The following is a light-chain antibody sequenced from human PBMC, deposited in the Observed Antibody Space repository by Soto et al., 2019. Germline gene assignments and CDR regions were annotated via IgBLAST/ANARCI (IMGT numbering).Light chain of an antibody. Sequence: EIVLTQSPGTVSLSPGERVTLSCRASQSVGSSYIAWYQQKPGQAPRLLIYGGSTRAPGIPDRFSGGGTGTDFTLTLSRLEPEDFAVYYCQKYGDPSRTFGQGAKLEIK. CDR1: QSVGSSY. V-gene: IGKV3-20*01. CDR3: QKYGDPSRT. CDR2: GGS. J-gene: IGKJ2*01.